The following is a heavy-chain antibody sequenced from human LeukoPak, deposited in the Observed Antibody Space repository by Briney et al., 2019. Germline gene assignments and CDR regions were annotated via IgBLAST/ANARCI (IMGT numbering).Heavy chain of an antibody. Sequence: GGSLRLSCAASGFTFSSYWMSWVRQAPGKGLEWVANIKQDGSEKYYVDSVKGRFTISRDNAENSLYLQMNSLRAEDTAVYYCARECLMVGVYDAFDIWGQGTMVTVSS. J-gene: IGHJ3*02. CDR3: ARECLMVGVYDAFDI. CDR1: GFTFSSYW. CDR2: IKQDGSEK. V-gene: IGHV3-7*01. D-gene: IGHD1-26*01.